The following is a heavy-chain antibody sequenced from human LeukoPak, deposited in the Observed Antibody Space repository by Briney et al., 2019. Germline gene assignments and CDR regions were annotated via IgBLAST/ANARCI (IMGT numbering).Heavy chain of an antibody. J-gene: IGHJ2*01. CDR2: IYYSGST. CDR1: GGSISSYY. CDR3: ARSFLGDWYFDL. V-gene: IGHV4-59*01. D-gene: IGHD1-26*01. Sequence: SETLSLTCTVSGGSISSYYWSWIRQPPGKGLEWIGYIYYSGSTNYNPSLKNRVTISVDTSKDQFSLRLTSVTAADTAMYYCARSFLGDWYFDLWSRGTLVTVSS.